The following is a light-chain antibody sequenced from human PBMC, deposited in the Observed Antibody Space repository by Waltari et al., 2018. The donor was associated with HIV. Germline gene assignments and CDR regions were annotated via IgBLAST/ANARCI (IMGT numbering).Light chain of an antibody. CDR3: GTWDSSLSTVV. CDR1: SSNIGSHY. V-gene: IGLV1-51*01. Sequence: QSVLTQPPSVSAAPGQTVAISCSGSSSNIGSHYVSWYQHLPGTAPKLLIYHNDDRPSGIPDRFSGSRSGTSASLDITELQTGDEADYHCGTWDSSLSTVVFGGGTKLTVL. J-gene: IGLJ3*02. CDR2: HND.